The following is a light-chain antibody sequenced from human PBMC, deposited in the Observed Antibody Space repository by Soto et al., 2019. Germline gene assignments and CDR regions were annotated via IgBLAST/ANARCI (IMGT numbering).Light chain of an antibody. V-gene: IGKV1-5*01. CDR1: QSISSW. CDR3: QHYNSYSEA. J-gene: IGKJ1*01. CDR2: DAS. Sequence: DIPMTQSPFTLSASVGDRVTITCRASQSISSWLAWYHQTPGKAPNLLIFDASSLESGVPSRFSGSGSGTEFTLTISSLQPDDFGTYYCQHYNSYSEAFGQGTKVELK.